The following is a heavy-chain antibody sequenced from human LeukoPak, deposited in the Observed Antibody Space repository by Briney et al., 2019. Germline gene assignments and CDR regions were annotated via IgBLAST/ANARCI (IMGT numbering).Heavy chain of an antibody. Sequence: GGSLRLSCAASGFTFSSYGMHWVRQAPGKGLEWVAVIWYDGSNKYYADSVKGRFTISRDNSKNTLYLQMNSLRAEDTAVYYCARAGLGQPLDYWGQGTLVTVSS. V-gene: IGHV3-33*01. CDR3: ARAGLGQPLDY. CDR1: GFTFSSYG. D-gene: IGHD3-16*01. J-gene: IGHJ4*02. CDR2: IWYDGSNK.